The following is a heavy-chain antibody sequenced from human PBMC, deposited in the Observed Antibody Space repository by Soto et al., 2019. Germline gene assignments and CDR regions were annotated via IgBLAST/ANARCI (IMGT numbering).Heavy chain of an antibody. Sequence: SVKVSCKASGGTFSSYAISWVRQAPGQGLEWMGGIIPIFGTANYAQKFQGRVTITADESTSAAFMELSSRRSENAAVYCGGGGGVSYYDGMDIWGQGTTVTVS. CDR1: GGTFSSYA. J-gene: IGHJ6*02. D-gene: IGHD2-8*01. V-gene: IGHV1-69*13. CDR2: IIPIFGTA. CDR3: GGGGVSYYDGMDI.